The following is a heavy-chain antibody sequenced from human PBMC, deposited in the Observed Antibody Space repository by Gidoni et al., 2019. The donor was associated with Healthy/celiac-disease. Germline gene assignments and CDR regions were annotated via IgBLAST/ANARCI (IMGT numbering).Heavy chain of an antibody. Sequence: EVQLVESGGGLVQPGGSMRLSCAASGFTFSSDHMNWVRQAPGKGLVCVSYISSSSSTIYYADSVKGRFTISRDNAKNSLYLQMNSLRAEDTAVYYCARDAQRGYYGSGSYYNDYWGQGTLVTVSS. CDR3: ARDAQRGYYGSGSYYNDY. CDR2: ISSSSSTI. V-gene: IGHV3-48*04. J-gene: IGHJ4*02. D-gene: IGHD3-10*01. CDR1: GFTFSSDH.